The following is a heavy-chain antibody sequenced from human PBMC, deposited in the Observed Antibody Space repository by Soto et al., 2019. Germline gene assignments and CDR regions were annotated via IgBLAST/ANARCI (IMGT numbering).Heavy chain of an antibody. V-gene: IGHV4-59*08. CDR2: IYYSGST. D-gene: IGHD4-17*01. Sequence: QVQLQESGPGLVKPSETLSLTCTVSGGSISSYYWSWIRQPPGKGLEWIGYIYYSGSTNYNPSLKSRVTISVYTSKHQFSLKLSSVLPPGTAVLFRARRYGSCCDCWGQGTLVTVSS. CDR3: ARRYGSCCDC. J-gene: IGHJ4*02. CDR1: GGSISSYY.